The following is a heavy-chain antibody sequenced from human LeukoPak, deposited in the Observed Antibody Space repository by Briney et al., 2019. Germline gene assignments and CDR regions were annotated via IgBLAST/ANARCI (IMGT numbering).Heavy chain of an antibody. J-gene: IGHJ6*02. V-gene: IGHV3-30*14. CDR1: GFTFSSYA. D-gene: IGHD2-2*01. CDR2: ISYDGSNK. Sequence: GRSLRLSCAASGFTFSSYAMHWVRQAPGKGLEWVAVISYDGSNKYYADSVKGRFTISRDNSKNTLYLQMNSLRAEDTAVYYCARANQLLSNTYYYYYGMDVWGQGTTVTVSS. CDR3: ARANQLLSNTYYYYYGMDV.